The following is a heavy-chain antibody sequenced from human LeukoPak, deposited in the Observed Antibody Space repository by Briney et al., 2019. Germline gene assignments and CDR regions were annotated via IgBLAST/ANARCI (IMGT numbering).Heavy chain of an antibody. D-gene: IGHD2-21*01. CDR3: AKEGFALGLFDP. V-gene: IGHV3-23*01. Sequence: GGSLRLSCVASGFTFSSYTMSWVRQAPGKGLEWVSGISDRGSTTYYADSVKGRFTISRDNSKNTLYLQMNSLRAEDTAVYYCAKEGFALGLFDPWGQGTLVTVS. J-gene: IGHJ5*02. CDR2: ISDRGSTT. CDR1: GFTFSSYT.